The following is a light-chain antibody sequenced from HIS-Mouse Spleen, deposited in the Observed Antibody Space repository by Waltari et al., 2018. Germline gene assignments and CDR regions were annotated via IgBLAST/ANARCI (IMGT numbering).Light chain of an antibody. Sequence: QSALTQPAPVSGSPGQSLTTSCPGTSSDVGSYNLVSWYQQHPGKAPKLMIYEGSKRPSGVSNRFSGSKSGNTASLTISGLQAEDEADYYCCSYAGSSTWVFGGGTKLTVL. V-gene: IGLV2-23*01. CDR2: EGS. CDR3: CSYAGSSTWV. J-gene: IGLJ3*02. CDR1: SSDVGSYNL.